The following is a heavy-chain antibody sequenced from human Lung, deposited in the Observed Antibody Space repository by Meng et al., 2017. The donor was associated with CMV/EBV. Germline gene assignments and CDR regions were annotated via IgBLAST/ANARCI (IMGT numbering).Heavy chain of an antibody. D-gene: IGHD3-16*01. J-gene: IGHJ4*02. CDR3: ARDWGPFDF. CDR1: GFTFSSYT. CDR2: ISSSSSHI. Sequence: GGSXRLSCAASGFTFSSYTMDWVRPAPGKGLEWVSSISSSSSHIYYTDSVKGRFTISRDNAENSLYLQMNSLRAGDTAVYYWARDWGPFDFWVQGTLVTVAS. V-gene: IGHV3-21*01.